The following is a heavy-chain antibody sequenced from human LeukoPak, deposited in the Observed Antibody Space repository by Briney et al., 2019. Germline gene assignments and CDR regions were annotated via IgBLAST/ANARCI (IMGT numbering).Heavy chain of an antibody. D-gene: IGHD4-23*01. Sequence: GGSLRLSCAASGFTFGDYAMHWVRQGPGKGLEWVSNINWDSGYIVYEESVKGRFTVSRDNAKTSLYLQMNSLRPEDTALYSCAKGCGNGGFKGSNYFDYWGTVTLVTVSS. CDR3: AKGCGNGGFKGSNYFDY. J-gene: IGHJ4*02. CDR1: GFTFGDYA. V-gene: IGHV3-9*01. CDR2: INWDSGYI.